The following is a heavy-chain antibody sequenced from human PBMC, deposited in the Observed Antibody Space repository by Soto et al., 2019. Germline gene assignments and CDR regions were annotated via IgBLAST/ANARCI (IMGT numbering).Heavy chain of an antibody. CDR2: INHSGST. CDR1: GGSFSGYY. CDR3: ARDYDFWTDRSVLDV. J-gene: IGHJ6*02. D-gene: IGHD3-3*01. Sequence: SETLSLTCAVYGGSFSGYYWSWIRQPPGKGLEWIGEINHSGSTNYNPSLKSRVTISVDTSKNQFSLKLSSVTAADTAVYYCARDYDFWTDRSVLDVWGQGTTVTVSS. V-gene: IGHV4-34*01.